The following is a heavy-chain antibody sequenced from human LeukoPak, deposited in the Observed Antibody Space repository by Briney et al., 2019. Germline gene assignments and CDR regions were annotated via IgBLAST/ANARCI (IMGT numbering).Heavy chain of an antibody. J-gene: IGHJ4*02. Sequence: SQTLSLTCTVSGASISSRGYYWSWIRQHPGKGLEWIGYIFYSGSTYYNPSLKSRVTISVDTSKNHFSLKLSSVTAADTAVYYCAGNDYGGKGGIDYWGQGTLVTVSS. D-gene: IGHD4-23*01. V-gene: IGHV4-31*03. CDR2: IFYSGST. CDR3: AGNDYGGKGGIDY. CDR1: GASISSRGYY.